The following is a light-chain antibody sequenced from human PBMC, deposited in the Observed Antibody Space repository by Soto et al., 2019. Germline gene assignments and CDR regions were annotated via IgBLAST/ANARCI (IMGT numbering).Light chain of an antibody. V-gene: IGKV3-20*01. J-gene: IGKJ1*01. Sequence: EIVSTQSPGTLSLSPGERATLSCRASHSVGSNYLAWYQQKPGQAPRLLIYGASSRATGIPDRFSGSGSGTDFTLTINRLEPEDFAVYYCLHHGSSLWTFGQGTKVDIK. CDR1: HSVGSNY. CDR3: LHHGSSLWT. CDR2: GAS.